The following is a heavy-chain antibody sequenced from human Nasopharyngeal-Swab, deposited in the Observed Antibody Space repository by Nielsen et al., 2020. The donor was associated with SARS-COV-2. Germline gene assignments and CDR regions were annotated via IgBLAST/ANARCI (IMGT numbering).Heavy chain of an antibody. CDR2: IYPGDSDT. Sequence: KVSCKGSGYSFTSDWIGWVRERPGKGLEWMGIIYPGDSDTRYSPSFQGQVTISADKSISTAYLQWSSLKASDTAMYYCARRSSYYDFWGGYYVFDYWGQGTLVTVSS. D-gene: IGHD3-3*01. J-gene: IGHJ4*02. V-gene: IGHV5-51*01. CDR3: ARRSSYYDFWGGYYVFDY. CDR1: GYSFTSDW.